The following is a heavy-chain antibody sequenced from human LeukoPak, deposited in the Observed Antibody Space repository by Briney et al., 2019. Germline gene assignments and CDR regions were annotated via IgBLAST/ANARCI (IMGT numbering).Heavy chain of an antibody. D-gene: IGHD2-15*01. CDR3: AREERGSGNRGDWFDP. Sequence: PSETLSLTCTVSGGSISSYYWSWIRQPPGKGLELMGYIYYSGSTNYNPSLKSRVTISVDTSKNQFSLKLSSVTAADTAVYYCAREERGSGNRGDWFDPWGQGTLVTVSS. V-gene: IGHV4-59*01. CDR1: GGSISSYY. J-gene: IGHJ5*02. CDR2: IYYSGST.